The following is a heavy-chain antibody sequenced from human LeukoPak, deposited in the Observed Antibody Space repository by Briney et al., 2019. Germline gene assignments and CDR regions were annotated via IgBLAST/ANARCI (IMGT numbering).Heavy chain of an antibody. CDR2: ISAYNGNT. CDR1: GYTFTSYG. V-gene: IGHV1-18*04. CDR3: ARELGYCSSTGCYEARMFAFDI. Sequence: ASVKVSCKASGYTFTSYGISWVRQAPGQGLEWMGWISAYNGNTNYAQKLQGRVTMTTDTSTSTAYMELRSLRSDDTAVYYCARELGYCSSTGCYEARMFAFDIWGQGTMVTVSS. J-gene: IGHJ3*02. D-gene: IGHD2-2*01.